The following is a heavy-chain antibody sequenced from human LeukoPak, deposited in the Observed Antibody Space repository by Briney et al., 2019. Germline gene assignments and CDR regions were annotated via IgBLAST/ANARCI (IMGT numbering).Heavy chain of an antibody. J-gene: IGHJ4*02. D-gene: IGHD3-22*01. Sequence: GGSQRLSCAASGFTFSSYEMNWVRQAPGKGLEWVSYISSSGSTIYYADSVKGRFTISRDNAKNSLYLQMNSLRAEDTAVYYCARDNYDSSGYYFDWGQGTLVTVSS. CDR1: GFTFSSYE. CDR2: ISSSGSTI. CDR3: ARDNYDSSGYYFD. V-gene: IGHV3-48*03.